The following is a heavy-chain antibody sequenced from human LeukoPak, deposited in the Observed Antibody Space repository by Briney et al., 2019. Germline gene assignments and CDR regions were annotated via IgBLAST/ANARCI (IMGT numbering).Heavy chain of an antibody. Sequence: ASVKVSCKASGYTFTSHGISWVRQAPGQGLEWMGWISTYNGNTNYAQKLQGRVTITADESTSTAYMELSSLRSEDTAVYYCARGPSIYGSGYYYYYYMDVWGKGTTVTISS. CDR1: GYTFTSHG. V-gene: IGHV1-18*01. CDR2: ISTYNGNT. D-gene: IGHD3-10*01. J-gene: IGHJ6*03. CDR3: ARGPSIYGSGYYYYYYMDV.